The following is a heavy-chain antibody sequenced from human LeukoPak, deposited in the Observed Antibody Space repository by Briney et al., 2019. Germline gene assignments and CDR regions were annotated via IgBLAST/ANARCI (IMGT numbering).Heavy chain of an antibody. CDR1: GFTFSDYY. D-gene: IGHD3-9*01. V-gene: IGHV3-30*18. CDR2: ISYDGSNK. Sequence: GGSLRLSCAASGFTFSDYYMSWIRQAPGKGLEWVAVISYDGSNKYYADSVKGRFTISRDNSKNTLYLQMNSLRAEDTAVYYCAKGPDYDILTGWRYYYGMDVWGQGTTVTVSS. J-gene: IGHJ6*02. CDR3: AKGPDYDILTGWRYYYGMDV.